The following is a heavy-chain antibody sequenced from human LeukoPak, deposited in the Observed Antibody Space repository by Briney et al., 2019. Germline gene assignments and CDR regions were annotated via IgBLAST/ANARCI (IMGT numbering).Heavy chain of an antibody. Sequence: GGSLRLSCAASGFTFSSYGMHWVRQAPGKGLDWVAYIRNDASNTYYADSVKGRFSISRDNSKNTVYLQMNSLIPEDTAVYYCARRAGSAWSAGAWGQGTLVTVSS. CDR3: ARRAGSAWSAGA. V-gene: IGHV3-30*02. CDR2: IRNDASNT. J-gene: IGHJ5*02. CDR1: GFTFSSYG. D-gene: IGHD3-10*01.